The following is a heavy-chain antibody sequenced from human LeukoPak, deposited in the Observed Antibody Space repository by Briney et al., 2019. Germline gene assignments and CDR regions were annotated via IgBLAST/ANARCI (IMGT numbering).Heavy chain of an antibody. V-gene: IGHV3-53*01. J-gene: IGHJ4*02. CDR1: GLNVNNNY. D-gene: IGHD3-16*01. CDR2: IYSGGNT. Sequence: GGSLRLSCVTSGLNVNNNYMFWVRQSPVKGLEWVSIIYSGGNTFYAGSVKGRFTISRDNSKNTLYLQMTSLKAEDTGVYYCAREFDYGTLPGPYWGPGTLVIVSS. CDR3: AREFDYGTLPGPY.